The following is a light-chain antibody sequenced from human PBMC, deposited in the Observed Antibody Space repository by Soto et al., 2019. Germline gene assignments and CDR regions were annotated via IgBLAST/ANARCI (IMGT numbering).Light chain of an antibody. J-gene: IGKJ1*01. CDR3: QQRSNWPRGT. CDR2: DAS. Sequence: EIVLTQSPATLSLSPGERATLSCRASQSVSSYLAWYQQKPGQAPRLLIYDASNRATGIPARFSGSGSGTDFTLTISSLEREDFAVDYCQQRSNWPRGTFGQGTKVEIK. V-gene: IGKV3-11*01. CDR1: QSVSSY.